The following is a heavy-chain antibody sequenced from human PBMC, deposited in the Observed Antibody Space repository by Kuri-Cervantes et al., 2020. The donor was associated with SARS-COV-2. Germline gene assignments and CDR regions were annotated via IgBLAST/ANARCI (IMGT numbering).Heavy chain of an antibody. D-gene: IGHD1-7*01. J-gene: IGHJ4*02. V-gene: IGHV3-74*01. CDR3: ARAGITGTTFYFDY. CDR2: ISSEGSGT. Sequence: ESLKISCAASGFTFSSYWMHWVRQAPGKGLVWVSRISSEGSGTSYADSVKGRFTIARDNAKNTLYLQMNSLRAEDTAVYYCARAGITGTTFYFDYWGQGTLVTVSS. CDR1: GFTFSSYW.